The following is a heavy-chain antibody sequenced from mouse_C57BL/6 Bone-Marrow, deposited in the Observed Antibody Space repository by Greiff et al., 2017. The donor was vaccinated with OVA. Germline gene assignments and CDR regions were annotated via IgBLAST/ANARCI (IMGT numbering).Heavy chain of an antibody. J-gene: IGHJ2*01. CDR1: GYAFSSSW. V-gene: IGHV1-82*01. CDR2: IYPGDGDT. CDR3: ARSGSNDFDC. Sequence: LVESGPELVKPGASVKISCKASGYAFSSSWMNWVKQRPGKGLEWIGRIYPGDGDTNSNGKFKGKATLTADKSSSTAYMQLSSLTSEDSAVYFCARSGSNDFDCWGQGATLTVSS. D-gene: IGHD2-5*01.